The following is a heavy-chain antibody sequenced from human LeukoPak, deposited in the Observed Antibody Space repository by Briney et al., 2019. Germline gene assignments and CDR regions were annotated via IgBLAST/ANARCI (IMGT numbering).Heavy chain of an antibody. CDR1: GYTFTSYD. D-gene: IGHD4-17*01. Sequence: ASVKVSCKASGYTFTSYDINWVRQATGQGLEWMGWMNPNSGNTGYAQKFQGRVTITRYTSISTAYMELSSLRSEDTAVYYCAREGPRPGGGYGVDYWGQGTLVTVSS. CDR3: AREGPRPGGGYGVDY. J-gene: IGHJ4*02. V-gene: IGHV1-8*03. CDR2: MNPNSGNT.